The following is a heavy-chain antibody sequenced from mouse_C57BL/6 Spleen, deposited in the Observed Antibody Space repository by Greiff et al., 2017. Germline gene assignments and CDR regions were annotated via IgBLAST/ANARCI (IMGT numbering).Heavy chain of an antibody. CDR3: ASGAVITTVGASFDY. CDR2: INPSNGGT. Sequence: QVQLQQPGTELVKPGASVKLSCKASGYTFTSYWMHWVKQRPGQGLEWIGNINPSNGGTNYNEKFKSKATLTVDKSSSTAYMQLSSLPSEDSAVYYFASGAVITTVGASFDYWGQGTTLTVSS. J-gene: IGHJ2*01. D-gene: IGHD1-1*01. CDR1: GYTFTSYW. V-gene: IGHV1-53*01.